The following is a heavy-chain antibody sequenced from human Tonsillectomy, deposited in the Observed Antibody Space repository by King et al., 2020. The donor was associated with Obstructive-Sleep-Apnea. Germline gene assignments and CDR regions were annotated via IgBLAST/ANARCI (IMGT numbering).Heavy chain of an antibody. CDR2: ISSRSSTI. D-gene: IGHD2-15*01. CDR1: GFIFSGYD. Sequence: VQLVESGGGLVQPGGSLRLSCAASGFIFSGYDMNWVRQAPGKGLEWISYISSRSSTIFYGDSVKGRFTISRDHAKNSLYLQMNSLRAEDTAVYYCARDGTPEDTYGMDVWGQGTTVTVSS. V-gene: IGHV3-48*04. J-gene: IGHJ6*02. CDR3: ARDGTPEDTYGMDV.